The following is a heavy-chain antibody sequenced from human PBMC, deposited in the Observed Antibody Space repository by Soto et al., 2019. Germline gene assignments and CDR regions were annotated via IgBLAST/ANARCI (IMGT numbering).Heavy chain of an antibody. V-gene: IGHV3-23*01. CDR3: AKEPRWTAARSGYYFDY. CDR1: VFTFSSYA. Sequence: PWWSLRLSCSASVFTFSSYAMSWFRQAPGKGLEWVSAISGSGGSTYYADSVKGRFTISRDNSKNTLYLQMNSLRAEDTAVYYCAKEPRWTAARSGYYFDYWGQGTLVTVSS. D-gene: IGHD6-6*01. J-gene: IGHJ4*02. CDR2: ISGSGGST.